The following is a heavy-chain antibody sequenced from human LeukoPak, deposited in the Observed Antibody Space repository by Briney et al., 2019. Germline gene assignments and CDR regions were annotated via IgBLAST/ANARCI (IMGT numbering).Heavy chain of an antibody. CDR1: GGSISSSSYY. J-gene: IGHJ4*02. CDR2: IYYSGSP. D-gene: IGHD3-10*01. CDR3: ALHYGSGSYFDY. V-gene: IGHV4-39*02. Sequence: PSETLSLTCTVSGGSISSSSYYWGWIPQPPGKGLEWIGSIYYSGSPYYNPSLKSRVTISVDTSKNHFSLMLSSVTAADTAVYYCALHYGSGSYFDYWGQGTLVTVSA.